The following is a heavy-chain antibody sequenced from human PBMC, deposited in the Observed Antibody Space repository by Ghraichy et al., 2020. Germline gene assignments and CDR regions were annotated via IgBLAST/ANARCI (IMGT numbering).Heavy chain of an antibody. D-gene: IGHD2-15*01. Sequence: GGSLRLSCAASGFTFSMYWMSWVRQAPGKGLEWVANIKQDESEKYYVDSVKGRFTISRDNAKNSLHLQMNSLRAEDTAVYHCARVACSGGSCYPPHYFDFWGQGTLVTVSS. V-gene: IGHV3-7*01. CDR2: IKQDESEK. CDR1: GFTFSMYW. CDR3: ARVACSGGSCYPPHYFDF. J-gene: IGHJ4*02.